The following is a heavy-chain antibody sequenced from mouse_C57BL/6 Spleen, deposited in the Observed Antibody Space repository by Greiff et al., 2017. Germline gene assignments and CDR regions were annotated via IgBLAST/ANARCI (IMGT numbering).Heavy chain of an antibody. CDR2: IYPGDGDT. CDR3: AREGNHWYFDV. CDR1: GYAFSSYW. V-gene: IGHV1-80*01. Sequence: VQLKESGAELVKPGASVKISCKASGYAFSSYWMNWVKQRPGKGLEWIGQIYPGDGDTNYNGKFKGKATLTADKSSSTAYMQLSSLTSEDSAVYFCAREGNHWYFDVWGTGTTVTVSS. D-gene: IGHD2-1*01. J-gene: IGHJ1*03.